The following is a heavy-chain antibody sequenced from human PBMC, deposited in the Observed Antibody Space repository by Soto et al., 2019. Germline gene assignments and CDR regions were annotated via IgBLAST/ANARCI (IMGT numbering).Heavy chain of an antibody. Sequence: PSETLSLTCTVSGGSISSNYWTWIRQPPGKGLEWIGYVYTSGSTNYNPSLKSRVTMSVDTSKNQFSLKLSSVTAADTAVYYCAGDSSGYGMDVWGQGTTVTVSS. CDR1: GGSISSNY. D-gene: IGHD3-22*01. CDR2: VYTSGST. V-gene: IGHV4-4*08. J-gene: IGHJ6*02. CDR3: AGDSSGYGMDV.